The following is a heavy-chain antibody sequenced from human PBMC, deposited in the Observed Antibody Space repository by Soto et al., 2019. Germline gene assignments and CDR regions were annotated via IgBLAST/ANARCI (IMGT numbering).Heavy chain of an antibody. CDR1: GFTFSSYA. Sequence: GGSLRLSCAASGFTFSSYAMHWVRQAPGKGLEWVAVISYDGSNKYYADSVKGRFTISRDNSKNTLYLQMNSLRAEDTAVYYCAVGRGHYYDSSGYYDWGQGTLVTVSS. CDR3: AVGRGHYYDSSGYYD. D-gene: IGHD3-22*01. V-gene: IGHV3-30-3*01. J-gene: IGHJ4*02. CDR2: ISYDGSNK.